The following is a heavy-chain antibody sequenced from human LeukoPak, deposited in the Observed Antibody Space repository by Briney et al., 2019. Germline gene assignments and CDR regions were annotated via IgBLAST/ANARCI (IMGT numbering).Heavy chain of an antibody. Sequence: ASVKVSCKASGYTFTNNYLHWVRQAPGQGLEWMGMIYPRDGSTSYAQNFQGRVTVTRDTSTTTVHMELRGLRSKDTAVYYCARDQEGFDYWGQGTVVTVSS. CDR3: ARDQEGFDY. V-gene: IGHV1-46*01. CDR1: GYTFTNNY. J-gene: IGHJ4*02. CDR2: IYPRDGST.